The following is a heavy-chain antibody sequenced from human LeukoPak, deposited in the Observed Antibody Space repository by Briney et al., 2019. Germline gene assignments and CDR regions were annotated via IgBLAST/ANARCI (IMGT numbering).Heavy chain of an antibody. D-gene: IGHD3-10*01. Sequence: PGGSLRLSCAASGFTFSSYEMNWVRQAPGKGLEWVSYISSSGSTIYYADSVKGRFTISRDNAKNSLYLQMNSLRAEDTAVYYCARDDYYGSGSYLYWGQGTLVTVSS. CDR1: GFTFSSYE. CDR2: ISSSGSTI. J-gene: IGHJ4*02. V-gene: IGHV3-48*03. CDR3: ARDDYYGSGSYLY.